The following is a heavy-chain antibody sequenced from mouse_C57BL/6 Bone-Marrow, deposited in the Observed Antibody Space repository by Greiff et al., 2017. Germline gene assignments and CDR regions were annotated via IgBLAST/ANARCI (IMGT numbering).Heavy chain of an antibody. J-gene: IGHJ4*01. D-gene: IGHD1-1*01. Sequence: QVQLQQSGAELVKPGASVTLSCKASGYTFTSYWMHWVKQRPGRGLEWIGRIDPNSGGTKYNEKFKSKATLTVDKPSSPAYMQLSSLTSEDSAVYYCASSSYRAMDYWGQGTSVTVSS. CDR1: GYTFTSYW. V-gene: IGHV1-72*01. CDR2: IDPNSGGT. CDR3: ASSSYRAMDY.